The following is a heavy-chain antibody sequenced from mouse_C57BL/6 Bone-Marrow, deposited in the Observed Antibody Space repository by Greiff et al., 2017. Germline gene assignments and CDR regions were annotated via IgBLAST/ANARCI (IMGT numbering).Heavy chain of an antibody. Sequence: VQLQQSGPVLVKPGASVKMSCKASGYTFTDYYMNWVKQSHGKSLEWIGVINPYNGGTSYNQKFKGKATLTVDKSSSTAYMELNILTSEDSAVYYCVRGLLRLFDYWGQGTTLTVSS. D-gene: IGHD1-2*01. CDR2: INPYNGGT. J-gene: IGHJ2*01. CDR1: GYTFTDYY. V-gene: IGHV1-19*01. CDR3: VRGLLRLFDY.